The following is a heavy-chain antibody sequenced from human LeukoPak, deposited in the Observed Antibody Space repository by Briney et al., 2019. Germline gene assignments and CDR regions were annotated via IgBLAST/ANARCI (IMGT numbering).Heavy chain of an antibody. J-gene: IGHJ6*02. CDR2: SKNKGQSFLT. D-gene: IGHD3-16*02. CDR1: GFIFSDHY. CDR3: ATRKIRGIIGHYYSGMDV. Sequence: GGSLRLSCAASGFIFSDHYMDWVRQAPGKGLEWVARSKNKGQSFLTEYAASVKGRFIISRDDSKNSLFLQMNSLKTEDTAVYYCATRKIRGIIGHYYSGMDVWGQGTTVTVSS. V-gene: IGHV3-72*01.